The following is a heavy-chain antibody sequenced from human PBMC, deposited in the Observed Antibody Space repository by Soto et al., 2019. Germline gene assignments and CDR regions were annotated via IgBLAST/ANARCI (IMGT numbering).Heavy chain of an antibody. J-gene: IGHJ6*02. V-gene: IGHV4-31*03. Sequence: SETLSLTCTVSGGSISSGGYYWSWIRQHPGKGLEWIGYIYYSGSTYYNPSLKGRVTISVDTSKNQFSLKLSSVTAADTAVYYCARDCAPRGMDVCGQGTTLTVYS. CDR2: IYYSGST. D-gene: IGHD2-21*01. CDR3: ARDCAPRGMDV. CDR1: GGSISSGGYY.